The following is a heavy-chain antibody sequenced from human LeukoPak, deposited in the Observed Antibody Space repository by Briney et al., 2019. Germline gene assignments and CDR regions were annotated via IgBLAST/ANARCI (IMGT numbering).Heavy chain of an antibody. Sequence: TGGSLRLSCAASGFTFSSYAMSWVRQAPGKGLEWVSAISGTGGTTYYGDSVKGRFTISRDNSKNTLYLQMNSLRAEDTAVYYCANLVQAAAGNPFDYWGQGTLVTVSS. CDR3: ANLVQAAAGNPFDY. CDR1: GFTFSSYA. D-gene: IGHD6-13*01. CDR2: ISGTGGTT. V-gene: IGHV3-23*01. J-gene: IGHJ4*02.